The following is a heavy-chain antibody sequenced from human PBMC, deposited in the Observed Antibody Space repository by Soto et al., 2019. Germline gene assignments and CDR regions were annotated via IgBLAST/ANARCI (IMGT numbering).Heavy chain of an antibody. V-gene: IGHV4-34*01. J-gene: IGHJ4*02. CDR1: GGSFSGYY. Sequence: QVQLQQWGAGLLKPSETLSLTCAVYGGSFSGYYWSWIRQPPGKGLEWIGEINHSGSTNYNPSLKSRVTISVDKSKNQFSLKLSSVTAADTAVYYCARGKYGSGSYYIDYWGQGTLVTVSS. D-gene: IGHD3-10*01. CDR2: INHSGST. CDR3: ARGKYGSGSYYIDY.